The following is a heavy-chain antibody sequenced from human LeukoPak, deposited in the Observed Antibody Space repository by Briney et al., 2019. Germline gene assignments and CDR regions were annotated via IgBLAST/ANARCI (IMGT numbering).Heavy chain of an antibody. CDR2: IKQDGSEK. J-gene: IGHJ4*02. V-gene: IGHV3-7*01. CDR1: GFTFSSYW. Sequence: PGGSLRLSCAASGFTFSSYWMSWVRQAPGKGLEWVANIKQDGSEKYYVDSVKGRFTISRDNAKNSLYLQMNSLRAEDTAVYYCARVLDIVVVPAALDYWGQGTLVTVSS. D-gene: IGHD2-2*01. CDR3: ARVLDIVVVPAALDY.